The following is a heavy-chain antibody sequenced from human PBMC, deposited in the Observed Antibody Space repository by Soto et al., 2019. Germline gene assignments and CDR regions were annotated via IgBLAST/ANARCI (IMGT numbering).Heavy chain of an antibody. CDR1: GGSISSCGYY. CDR2: IHCSGST. J-gene: IGHJ3*02. V-gene: IGHV4-31*03. CDR3: AREAPLGFCSSTGCYTRAFAN. Sequence: QVQLQESGPGLVKPSQTPSLTCTVSGGSISSCGYYWSWIRQHPGKGLEWIGYIHCSGSTYYHPSLNSRLTMSVNTSKIRFPLKVSSVTAADTAVYYCAREAPLGFCSSTGCYTRAFANWGQGTMVTVSS. D-gene: IGHD2-2*02.